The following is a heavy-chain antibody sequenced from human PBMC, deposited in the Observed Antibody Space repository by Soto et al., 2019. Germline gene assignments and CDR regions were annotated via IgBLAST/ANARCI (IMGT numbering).Heavy chain of an antibody. J-gene: IGHJ5*02. CDR2: IIPIFGTA. V-gene: IGHV1-69*13. CDR3: ARSPKIGYCSGGSCYAVGSKDNWSDP. D-gene: IGHD2-15*01. CDR1: GGTFSSYA. Sequence: SVKVSCKVSGGTFSSYAISWVRQAPGQGLEWMGGIIPIFGTANYAQKFQGRVTITADESTSTAYMELSSLRSEDTAVYYCARSPKIGYCSGGSCYAVGSKDNWSDPWGKGTLVTVSS.